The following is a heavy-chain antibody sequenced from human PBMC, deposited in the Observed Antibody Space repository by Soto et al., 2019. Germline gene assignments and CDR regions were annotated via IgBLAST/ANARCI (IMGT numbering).Heavy chain of an antibody. V-gene: IGHV2-5*02. CDR2: IYWDDDK. Sequence: QISLKESGPTRVKSTQTLTLTCTFSGFSLTTSGVGVGWIRQPPGRALELLAVIYWDDDKRYSPSLKSRLTITKDTSKNQVVLTMTNMDPVDTATYFCAHRGYMYGNWDHGYFDYWGQGALVTVSS. J-gene: IGHJ4*02. CDR1: GFSLTTSGVG. CDR3: AHRGYMYGNWDHGYFDY. D-gene: IGHD5-18*01.